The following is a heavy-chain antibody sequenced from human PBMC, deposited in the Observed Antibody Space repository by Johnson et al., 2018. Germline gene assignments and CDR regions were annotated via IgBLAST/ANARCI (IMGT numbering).Heavy chain of an antibody. Sequence: VQLVESGGGVVQPGRSLRLSCAASGFTFSSYGMHWVRQAPGKGLEWVAVISYDGSNKYYGDSVKGRFTISRDNSKNTLYLQMNSPRTEDTAVYYCAKNGGDSSGYARNAFDIWGQGTMVTVSS. CDR3: AKNGGDSSGYARNAFDI. CDR1: GFTFSSYG. CDR2: ISYDGSNK. J-gene: IGHJ3*02. D-gene: IGHD3-22*01. V-gene: IGHV3-30*18.